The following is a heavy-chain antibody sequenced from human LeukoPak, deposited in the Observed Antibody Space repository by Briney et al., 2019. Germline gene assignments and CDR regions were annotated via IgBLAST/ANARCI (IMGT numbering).Heavy chain of an antibody. V-gene: IGHV3-30*03. CDR1: GFTFSSYG. CDR2: ISYDGSNK. D-gene: IGHD6-6*01. J-gene: IGHJ4*02. Sequence: GRSLRLSCAASGFTFSSYGMHWVRQAPGKGLEWVAVISYDGSNKYYADSVKGRFTISRDNSKNTLYLQMNSLRAEDTAVYYCARAQLAARIRAHPLHWGQGTLVTVSS. CDR3: ARAQLAARIRAHPLH.